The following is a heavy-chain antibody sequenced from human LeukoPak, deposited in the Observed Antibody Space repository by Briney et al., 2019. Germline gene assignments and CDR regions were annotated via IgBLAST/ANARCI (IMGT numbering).Heavy chain of an antibody. CDR3: ATISAQTVDI. V-gene: IGHV3-7*01. CDR1: GFTFRSHW. D-gene: IGHD5-24*01. J-gene: IGHJ3*02. CDR2: IKPDGIDK. Sequence: GGSLRLSCVGSGFTFRSHWVNWVRQSPGKGLEWVANIKPDGIDKYYLDSARGRFTVSRDNAQNSAFLQMNSLRVEDTAIYYCATISAQTVDIWGQGTLVSVSS.